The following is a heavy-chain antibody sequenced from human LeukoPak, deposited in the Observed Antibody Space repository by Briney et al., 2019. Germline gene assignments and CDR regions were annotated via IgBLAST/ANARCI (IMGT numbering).Heavy chain of an antibody. Sequence: SETLSLTCAVYGGSFSGYYWSWIRQPPGKGLEWIGEIVHSGNTKYNPSLKSRVTISVDTSRNQFSLNLTSVTAADTAVYYCARFGSSTWYKGAFDIWGQGTMVTVAS. CDR2: IVHSGNT. CDR1: GGSFSGYY. J-gene: IGHJ3*02. D-gene: IGHD1-1*01. CDR3: ARFGSSTWYKGAFDI. V-gene: IGHV4-34*12.